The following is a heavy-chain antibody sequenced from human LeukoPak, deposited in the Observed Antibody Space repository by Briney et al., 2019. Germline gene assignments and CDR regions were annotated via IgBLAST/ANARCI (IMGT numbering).Heavy chain of an antibody. D-gene: IGHD2-21*02. Sequence: PGGSLRLSCAASGFTLRSDGMHWVRQAPGQGLEWVAVVSHDGSNKYYADSVKGRFSISRDNSKNTLYLQMNSLSAGDAAIYYCAKDRPKYCGGDCSIFDYWGQGTLVTVSS. CDR1: GFTLRSDG. V-gene: IGHV3-30*18. CDR2: VSHDGSNK. J-gene: IGHJ4*02. CDR3: AKDRPKYCGGDCSIFDY.